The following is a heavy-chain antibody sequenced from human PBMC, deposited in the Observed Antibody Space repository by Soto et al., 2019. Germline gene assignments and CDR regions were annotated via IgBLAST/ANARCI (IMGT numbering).Heavy chain of an antibody. CDR2: ISYDGSNK. J-gene: IGHJ4*02. Sequence: GGSLRLSCAASGFTFSSYAMHWVRQAPGKGLEWVAVISYDGSNKYYADSVKGRFTISRDNSKNTLYLQMNSLRAEDTAVYYCAREWLAAALDYWGQGTLVTVSS. V-gene: IGHV3-30-3*01. D-gene: IGHD6-13*01. CDR1: GFTFSSYA. CDR3: AREWLAAALDY.